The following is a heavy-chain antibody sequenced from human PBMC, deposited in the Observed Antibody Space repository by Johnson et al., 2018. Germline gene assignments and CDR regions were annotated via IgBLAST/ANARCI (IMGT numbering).Heavy chain of an antibody. CDR3: ASLRGDSSGWYYFDD. CDR1: GFTFRNYG. CDR2: IWYDGSNK. V-gene: IGHV3-33*01. D-gene: IGHD6-19*01. J-gene: IGHJ4*02. Sequence: VQLGEAGGGVVQPGRSLRLSCVASGFTFRNYGMHWVRQAPGKGLEWVALIWYDGSNKYYAASVKGRFTISRDHSKKMWYLQMNSLRAEETAVYYCASLRGDSSGWYYFDDWGQGTLVTVSS.